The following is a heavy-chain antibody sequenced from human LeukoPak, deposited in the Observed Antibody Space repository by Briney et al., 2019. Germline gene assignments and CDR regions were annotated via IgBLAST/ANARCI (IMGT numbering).Heavy chain of an antibody. CDR3: ARYSYIMGGYYYSYYGMDL. V-gene: IGHV3-7*01. Sequence: PGGSLRLSCAASGFTFSSYWMSWVRQAPGKGLEWVANIKQDGSEKYYVDSVKGRFTISRDNAKNSLYLQMNSLRAEDTALYYCARYSYIMGGYYYSYYGMDLWRQGPTVPVPS. CDR2: IKQDGSEK. J-gene: IGHJ6*02. CDR1: GFTFSSYW. D-gene: IGHD5-18*01.